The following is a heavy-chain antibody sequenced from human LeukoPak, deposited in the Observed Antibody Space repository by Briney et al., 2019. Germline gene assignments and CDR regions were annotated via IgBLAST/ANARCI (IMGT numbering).Heavy chain of an antibody. J-gene: IGHJ4*02. D-gene: IGHD2-15*01. V-gene: IGHV3-23*01. CDR3: AKDGSGENY. CDR2: ISASGGTT. CDR1: GFTFSTYA. Sequence: PGGSLRLSCAASGFTFSTYAMSWVRQAPGKGLEWVSGISASGGTTHYADSVKGRFTISRDNSKNMLYLQMNSLRGEDTAVYYCAKDGSGENYWGQGTLVTVSS.